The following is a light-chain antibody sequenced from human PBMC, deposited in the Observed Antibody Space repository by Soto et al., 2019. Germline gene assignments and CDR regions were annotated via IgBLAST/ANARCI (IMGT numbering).Light chain of an antibody. J-gene: IGKJ2*01. CDR3: QQYNNWPYT. V-gene: IGKV3-15*01. CDR2: GVS. CDR1: QSVSRN. Sequence: EILMTQSPATLAVSPGERVALPCRASQSVSRNLAWYQQKSGQAPRLLIYGVSSRATDTPARFSGSGSGTEFTLTISSLQSEDFVVYYCQQYNNWPYTFGLGTKLEMK.